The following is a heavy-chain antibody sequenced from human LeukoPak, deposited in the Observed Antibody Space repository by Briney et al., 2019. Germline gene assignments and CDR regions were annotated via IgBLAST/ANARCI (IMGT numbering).Heavy chain of an antibody. CDR3: ATYRQVLLPFES. D-gene: IGHD2-8*02. V-gene: IGHV3-23*01. CDR1: GFTFRNYW. J-gene: IGHJ4*02. CDR2: IFPSGGEI. Sequence: QPGGSLRLSCAAPGFTFRNYWMHWVRQAPGKGLEWVSSIFPSGGEIHYADSVRGRFTISRDNSKSTLSLQMNSLRAEDTAIYYCATYRQVLLPFESWGQGTLVTVSS.